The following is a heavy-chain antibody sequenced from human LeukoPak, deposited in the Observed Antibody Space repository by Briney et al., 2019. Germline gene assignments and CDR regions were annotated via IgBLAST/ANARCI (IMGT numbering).Heavy chain of an antibody. CDR2: IYPGDSDT. D-gene: IGHD1-26*01. CDR3: AKTGVVGAIYYFDY. Sequence: GESLKISFKGSGYTFTKYWIAWVRQMPGKGLEWMGIIYPGDSDTRYSPSFQGQVTMSADKSISTAYLQWSSLKASDTAMYYCAKTGVVGAIYYFDYWGQGTLVTVSS. CDR1: GYTFTKYW. J-gene: IGHJ4*02. V-gene: IGHV5-51*01.